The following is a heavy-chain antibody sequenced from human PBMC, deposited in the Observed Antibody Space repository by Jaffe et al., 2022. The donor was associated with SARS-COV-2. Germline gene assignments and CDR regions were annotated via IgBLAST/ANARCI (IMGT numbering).Heavy chain of an antibody. CDR1: GFSLSTSGMC. Sequence: QVTLRESGPALVKPTQTLTLTCTFSGFSLSTSGMCVSWIRQPPGKALEWLALIDWDDDKYYSTSLKTRLTISKDTSKNQVVLTMTNMDPVDTATYYCARISIAYCGGDHYLNDYWGQGTLVTVSS. CDR2: IDWDDDK. D-gene: IGHD2-21*02. CDR3: ARISIAYCGGDHYLNDY. J-gene: IGHJ4*02. V-gene: IGHV2-70*01.